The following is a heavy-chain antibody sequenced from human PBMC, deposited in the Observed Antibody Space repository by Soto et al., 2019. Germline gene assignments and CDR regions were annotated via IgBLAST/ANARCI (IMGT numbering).Heavy chain of an antibody. CDR1: GYNFAGYW. D-gene: IGHD3-3*01. Sequence: GESLKISCKGSGYNFAGYWIAWVRQMPGKGLELMGIIYPSDSDTRYRPSFQGQVTISADKSISSAYLQWSSLKASDTAMYYCARGGVSTRTFDYWGQGTPVTVSS. J-gene: IGHJ4*02. CDR2: IYPSDSDT. V-gene: IGHV5-51*01. CDR3: ARGGVSTRTFDY.